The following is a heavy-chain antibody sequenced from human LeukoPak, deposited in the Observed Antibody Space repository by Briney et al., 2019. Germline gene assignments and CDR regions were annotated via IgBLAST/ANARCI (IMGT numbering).Heavy chain of an antibody. Sequence: PSETLSLTCTVSGGSISSSSYYWGWIRQPPGKGLEWIGSIYYSGSTYYNPSLKSRVTISVDTSKNQFSLKLSSVTAADTAVYYCARSRASRYYDSSGYYQYWGQGTLVTVSS. CDR1: GGSISSSSYY. J-gene: IGHJ4*02. CDR3: ARSRASRYYDSSGYYQY. D-gene: IGHD3-22*01. CDR2: IYYSGST. V-gene: IGHV4-39*01.